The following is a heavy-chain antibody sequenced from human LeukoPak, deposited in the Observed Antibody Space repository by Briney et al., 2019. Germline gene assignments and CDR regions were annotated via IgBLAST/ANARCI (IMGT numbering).Heavy chain of an antibody. V-gene: IGHV1-46*01. CDR3: VSFVAAAGKEVDY. CDR1: GYTFTSYY. CDR2: INSSGGST. D-gene: IGHD6-13*01. Sequence: ASVNVSCKASGYTFTSYYIHWVRQAPGQGLEWMGIINSSGGSTTYAQKFRGRVTMTRDTSTSTVYMELSSLRSEDTAVYYCVSFVAAAGKEVDYWGQGTLVTVSS. J-gene: IGHJ4*02.